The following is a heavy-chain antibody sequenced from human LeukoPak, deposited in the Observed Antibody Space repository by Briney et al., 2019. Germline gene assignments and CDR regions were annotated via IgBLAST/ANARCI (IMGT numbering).Heavy chain of an antibody. CDR1: GGSISSSSYY. CDR2: IYYSGST. J-gene: IGHJ4*02. Sequence: SETLSLTCTVSGGSISSSSYYWGWIRQPPGKGLEWIGSIYYSGSTYYNPSLKSRVTISVDTSKNQFSLKLSPVTAADTAVYYCVRTTTKFDYWGQGTLVTVSS. D-gene: IGHD4-11*01. CDR3: VRTTTKFDY. V-gene: IGHV4-39*01.